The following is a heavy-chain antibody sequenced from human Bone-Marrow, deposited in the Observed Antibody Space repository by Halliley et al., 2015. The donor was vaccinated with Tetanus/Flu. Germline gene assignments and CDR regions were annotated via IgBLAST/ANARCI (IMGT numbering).Heavy chain of an antibody. Sequence: SLRLSCVASGLTVTSNYMSWVRQAPGKGLEWVSVIYSAGNTYYADAVKGRFTISKDSSENTLFLQSDSLRAEDTAVYYCARGFGRALNFWGQGTLVTVSS. CDR3: ARGFGRALNF. D-gene: IGHD3-10*01. CDR1: GLTVTSNY. V-gene: IGHV3-53*01. J-gene: IGHJ4*02. CDR2: IYSAGNT.